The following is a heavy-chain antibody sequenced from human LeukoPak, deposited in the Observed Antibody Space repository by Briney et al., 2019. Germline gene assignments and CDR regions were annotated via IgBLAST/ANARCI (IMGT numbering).Heavy chain of an antibody. V-gene: IGHV4-39*01. CDR1: GGSISSSNYY. J-gene: IGHJ4*02. Sequence: TSETLSLTCTVSGGSISSSNYYWVWIRQPPGKGLEWVGSIYYSGSTYYNPYLKSRVTISVDTSKNQFSLKLSSVTAADTAVYYCALRYFDRDYWGQGTLVAVSS. D-gene: IGHD3-9*01. CDR2: IYYSGST. CDR3: ALRYFDRDY.